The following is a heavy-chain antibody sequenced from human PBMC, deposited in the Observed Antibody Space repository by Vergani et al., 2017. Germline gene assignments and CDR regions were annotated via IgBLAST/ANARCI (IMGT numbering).Heavy chain of an antibody. CDR1: GFTFSSYN. Sequence: EVPLVGSGGGLVKPGGSLSLSCAASGFTFSSYNMNWVRQAPGEGMEWVSSISSSRSYIYYADSVKGRFTISRDNAKNSLYLQLNSLRAEDTAVYYCARERDPMRIQLWFTYYYGMDVWGQGTTVTVSS. D-gene: IGHD5-18*01. J-gene: IGHJ6*02. CDR3: ARERDPMRIQLWFTYYYGMDV. V-gene: IGHV3-21*01. CDR2: ISSSRSYI.